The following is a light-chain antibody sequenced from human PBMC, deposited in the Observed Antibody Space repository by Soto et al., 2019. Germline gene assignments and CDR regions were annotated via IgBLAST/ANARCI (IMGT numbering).Light chain of an antibody. CDR2: HAS. CDR1: QTINNW. CDR3: QHYNSYPWT. J-gene: IGKJ1*01. Sequence: DIQMTQSPSTLSASIGERVTITCRASQTINNWLAWYQQKPWKAPNLLIYHASNLETGVPSRFSGSAFGTEFTLTISSLQPDDFATYYCQHYNSYPWTFGQGTKV. V-gene: IGKV1-5*01.